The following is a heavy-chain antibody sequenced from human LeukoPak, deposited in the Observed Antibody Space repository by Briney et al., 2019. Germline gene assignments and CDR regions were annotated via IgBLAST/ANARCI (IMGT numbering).Heavy chain of an antibody. Sequence: SGPTLVKPTQTLRLTCSFSGFSLSTGGVGVGWIRQPPGQALEWLALIYWDDDKRYSPSLKSRLTITKDTSKNQVVLTMTNMDPVDTATYYCAHSQNYEPRPLYWGQGTLVTVSS. V-gene: IGHV2-5*02. D-gene: IGHD3-3*01. J-gene: IGHJ4*02. CDR2: IYWDDDK. CDR3: AHSQNYEPRPLY. CDR1: GFSLSTGGVG.